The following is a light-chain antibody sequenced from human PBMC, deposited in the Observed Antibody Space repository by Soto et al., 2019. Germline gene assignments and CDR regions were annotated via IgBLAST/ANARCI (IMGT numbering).Light chain of an antibody. CDR1: QSISTW. Sequence: DIQMTQSPSTLSASVGDRVTITCRASQSISTWLAWYQQKPGIAPKLLIYRASRLESGVRSRFSASGSETEFTLTVSSLQPDDFATYYCQQYNKIPWTFGQGTKVDIK. J-gene: IGKJ1*01. CDR2: RAS. CDR3: QQYNKIPWT. V-gene: IGKV1-5*03.